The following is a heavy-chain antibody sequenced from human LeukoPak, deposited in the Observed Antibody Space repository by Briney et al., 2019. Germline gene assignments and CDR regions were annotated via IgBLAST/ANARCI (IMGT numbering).Heavy chain of an antibody. Sequence: GGSLRLSCAASGFTFSSYGMHWVRQAPGKGLEWVAVIWYDGSNKYYADSVKGRFTISRDNSKNTLYLQMNSLRAEDTAVYYCARAGLDYYDSSGHDAFDIWGQGTMVTVTS. CDR1: GFTFSSYG. D-gene: IGHD3-22*01. J-gene: IGHJ3*02. CDR3: ARAGLDYYDSSGHDAFDI. CDR2: IWYDGSNK. V-gene: IGHV3-33*01.